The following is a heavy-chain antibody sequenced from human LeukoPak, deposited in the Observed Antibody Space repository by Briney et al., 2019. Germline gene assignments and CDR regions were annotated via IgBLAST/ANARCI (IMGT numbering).Heavy chain of an antibody. CDR2: ISYGGSNE. CDR3: ATGDNSGYDY. CDR1: GFTFSNYD. D-gene: IGHD3-22*01. J-gene: IGHJ4*02. V-gene: IGHV3-30*03. Sequence: GGSLRLSCAASGFTFSNYDMHWVRQAPGKGLEWVAPISYGGSNEYYGGSVKGRFTISRDNSKNTLYLQMNSLSAEDTAVYYCATGDNSGYDYWGQGTLVTVSS.